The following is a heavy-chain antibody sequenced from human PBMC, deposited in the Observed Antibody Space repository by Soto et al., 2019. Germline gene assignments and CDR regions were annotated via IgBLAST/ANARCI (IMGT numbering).Heavy chain of an antibody. V-gene: IGHV3-7*01. Sequence: EVQLVESGGGLVQPGGSLRLSCEASEFTFSNYWMSWVRQAPGEGLEWVAIMKEDGSETYYVDSVKGRFTISRDNAKNSLDLQMNSLRVEDTAVYYCARARPGAYFDYWGQGTLVTVSS. CDR1: EFTFSNYW. CDR2: MKEDGSET. J-gene: IGHJ4*02. CDR3: ARARPGAYFDY.